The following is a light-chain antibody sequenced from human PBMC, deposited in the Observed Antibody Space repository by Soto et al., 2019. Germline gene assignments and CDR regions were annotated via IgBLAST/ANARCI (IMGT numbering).Light chain of an antibody. J-gene: IGKJ4*01. V-gene: IGKV1-33*01. CDR2: AAS. CDR3: QQYDDLPLT. Sequence: DIQMTQSPSSLSASVGDRVTITCQASQDISNYLNWYQQTPGKAPKLLIYAASNFDTGVPSRFSGGGSGTHFTFTISSLQPEDIATYYCQQYDDLPLTFGGGTKVEIK. CDR1: QDISNY.